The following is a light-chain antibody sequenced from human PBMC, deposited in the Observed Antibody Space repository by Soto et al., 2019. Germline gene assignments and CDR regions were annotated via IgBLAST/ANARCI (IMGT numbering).Light chain of an antibody. Sequence: EIVLTQSPGTLSLSPGEGATLSCRASQSVASAYLAWYQQKPGQAPRLLIYGASSRATGIPDRFSGIGSGTDFSLTIRRLEPEDFAVYYCQQFDSSVYTSGQGTKLEI. CDR2: GAS. CDR3: QQFDSSVYT. V-gene: IGKV3-20*01. CDR1: QSVASAY. J-gene: IGKJ2*01.